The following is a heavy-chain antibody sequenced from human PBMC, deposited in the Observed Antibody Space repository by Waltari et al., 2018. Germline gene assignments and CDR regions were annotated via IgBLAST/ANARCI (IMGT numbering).Heavy chain of an antibody. V-gene: IGHV1-69*14. J-gene: IGHJ2*01. CDR3: ARLGLERTRYWYFDL. CDR1: GGTFSSYA. D-gene: IGHD1-1*01. CDR2: IIPIFGTA. Sequence: QVQLVQSGAEVKKPGSSVKVSCKASGGTFSSYAISWVRQGPGQGLEWMGGIIPIFGTANYAQKFQGRVTITADKSTSTAYMELSSLRSEDTAVYYCARLGLERTRYWYFDLWGRGTLVTVSS.